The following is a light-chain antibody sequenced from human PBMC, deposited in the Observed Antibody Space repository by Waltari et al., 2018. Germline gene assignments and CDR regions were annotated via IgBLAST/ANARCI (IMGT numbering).Light chain of an antibody. CDR3: QQAKSFAIT. CDR1: QEITER. Sequence: CRSSQEITERLAWDQQTQGSAPNLLLYGPSTVQTCVPSRFSGSGSGTEFTLTIRSLHPEDFATYYGQQAKSFAITFGPGTKVDIK. J-gene: IGKJ3*01. V-gene: IGKV1-12*01. CDR2: GPS.